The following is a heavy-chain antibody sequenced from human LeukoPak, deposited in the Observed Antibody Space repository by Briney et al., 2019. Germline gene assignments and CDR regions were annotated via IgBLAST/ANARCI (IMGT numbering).Heavy chain of an antibody. CDR1: GDSLCSGDYY. D-gene: IGHD3-22*01. CDR3: ARAYYDSSGSPIFDY. V-gene: IGHV4-30-4*01. Sequence: SESLSLTSTVSGDSLCSGDYYWSSIRQPPGKGLEWIGYIYYSGSTYYNPSLKSRVTISVDTSKNQFSLKLSSVTAADTAVYYCARAYYDSSGSPIFDYWGQGTLVTVSS. J-gene: IGHJ4*02. CDR2: IYYSGST.